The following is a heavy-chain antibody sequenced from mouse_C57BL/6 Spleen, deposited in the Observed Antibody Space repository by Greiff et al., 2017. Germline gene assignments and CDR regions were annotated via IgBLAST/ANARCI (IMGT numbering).Heavy chain of an antibody. CDR1: GYAFTNYL. V-gene: IGHV1-54*01. CDR3: ARGGGYYEYFDV. J-gene: IGHJ1*03. CDR2: INPGSGGT. Sequence: VQLQQSGAELVRPGTSVKVSCKASGYAFTNYLIEWVKQRPGQGLEWIGMINPGSGGTNYNEKFKGQATLTADKASSTAYMQLSSLTSEDAAVYFCARGGGYYEYFDVWGTGTTVTVSS. D-gene: IGHD2-3*01.